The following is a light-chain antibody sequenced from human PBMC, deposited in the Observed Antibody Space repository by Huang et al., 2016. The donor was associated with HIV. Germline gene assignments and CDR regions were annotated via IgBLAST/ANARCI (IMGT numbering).Light chain of an antibody. J-gene: IGKJ3*01. Sequence: VLTHSPATLSLSPGDTAALSCRASQSVSNYLAWYQHKPGPAPRLLIYDASYRAGGIPARFSCSGSGTDFTLTISSLAPEDFAVYYCQQRNSWPPIFTFGPGTKVDIK. CDR2: DAS. CDR1: QSVSNY. V-gene: IGKV3-11*01. CDR3: QQRNSWPPIFT.